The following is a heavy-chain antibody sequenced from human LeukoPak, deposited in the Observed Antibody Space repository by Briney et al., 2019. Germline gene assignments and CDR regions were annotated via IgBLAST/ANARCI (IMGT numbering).Heavy chain of an antibody. CDR1: GGSVSSGSYY. D-gene: IGHD3-10*01. CDR2: IYYSGST. CDR3: ARVWFGELLFDPPDAFDI. Sequence: KPSETLSLTCTVSGGSVSSGSYYWSWIRQPPGKGLEWIGYIYYSGSTNYNPSLKSRVTISVDTSKNQFSLKLSSVTAADTAMYYCARVWFGELLFDPPDAFDIWGQGTMVTVSS. V-gene: IGHV4-61*01. J-gene: IGHJ3*02.